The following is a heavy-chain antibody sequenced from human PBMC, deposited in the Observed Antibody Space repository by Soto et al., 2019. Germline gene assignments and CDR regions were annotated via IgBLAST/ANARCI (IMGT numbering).Heavy chain of an antibody. CDR3: ARNHPIPGAGNFDY. J-gene: IGHJ4*02. D-gene: IGHD6-19*01. Sequence: QVQLVQSGAEVKKPGSSVKVSCKASGGTFSSYAISWVRQAPGQGLEWMGGIIPIFGTANYAQKFQGRDTITADESPNTDYMELSSLRSEDTTVDYCARNHPIPGAGNFDYWGQGTLVTVSS. CDR1: GGTFSSYA. CDR2: IIPIFGTA. V-gene: IGHV1-69*12.